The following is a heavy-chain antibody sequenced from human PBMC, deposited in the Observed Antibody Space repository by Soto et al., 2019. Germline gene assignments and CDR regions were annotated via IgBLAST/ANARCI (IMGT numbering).Heavy chain of an antibody. V-gene: IGHV5-10-1*01. J-gene: IGHJ3*02. CDR3: ARHRSNYYDSSGRGAFDI. D-gene: IGHD3-22*01. Sequence: GESLKISCKGSGYSFTSYWISWVRQMPGKGLEWMGRIDPSDSYTNYSPSFQGHVTISADKSISTAYLQWSSLKSSDTAMYYCARHRSNYYDSSGRGAFDIWGQGTMVTV. CDR2: IDPSDSYT. CDR1: GYSFTSYW.